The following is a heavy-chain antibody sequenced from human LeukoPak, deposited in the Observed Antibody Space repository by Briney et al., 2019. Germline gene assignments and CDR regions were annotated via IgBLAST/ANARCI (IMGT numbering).Heavy chain of an antibody. J-gene: IGHJ4*02. CDR3: ARIAYYYGSGSQPFDY. D-gene: IGHD3-10*01. V-gene: IGHV4-61*01. Sequence: SETLSLTCTVSGYSISSSYYWSWIRQPPGKGLEWIGYIYYSGSTNYNPSLKSRVTISVDTSKNQFSLKLSSVTAADTAVYYCARIAYYYGSGSQPFDYWGQGTLVTVSS. CDR2: IYYSGST. CDR1: GYSISSSYY.